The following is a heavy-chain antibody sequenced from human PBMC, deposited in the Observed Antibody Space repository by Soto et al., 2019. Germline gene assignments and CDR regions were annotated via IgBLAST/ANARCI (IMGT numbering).Heavy chain of an antibody. CDR3: ARVSVPPEGQLDT. V-gene: IGHV1-69*01. J-gene: IGHJ5*02. Sequence: QVQLVQSGSELKKPGSSVRVSCQASGGTADTSAVNWVRQAPGQGLEWMGAIIPVFGTTSYAQIFLGRLSITADGSTGTVYMSLSGLQSDDTALYYCARVSVPPEGQLDTWGQGTLVIVSS. CDR2: IIPVFGTT. CDR1: GGTADTSA.